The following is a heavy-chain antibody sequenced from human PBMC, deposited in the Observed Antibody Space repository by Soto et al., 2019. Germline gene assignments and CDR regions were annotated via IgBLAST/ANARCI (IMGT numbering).Heavy chain of an antibody. CDR2: IIPIFGTA. V-gene: IGHV1-69*13. D-gene: IGHD4-17*01. CDR1: GGTFSSYA. Sequence: SVKVSCKASGGTFSSYAISWVRQAPRQGLEWMGGIIPIFGTANYAQKFQGRVTITADESTSTAYMELSSLRSEDTAVYYCARDLDYGDYFAYYGMDVWGQGTTVTVSS. J-gene: IGHJ6*02. CDR3: ARDLDYGDYFAYYGMDV.